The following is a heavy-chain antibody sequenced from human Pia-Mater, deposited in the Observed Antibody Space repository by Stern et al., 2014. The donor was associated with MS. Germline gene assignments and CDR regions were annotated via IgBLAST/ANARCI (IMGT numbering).Heavy chain of an antibody. CDR2: MYYGGSP. D-gene: IGHD2-2*01. CDR1: GYSITSASFS. J-gene: IGHJ5*02. Sequence: QLQLQESGPGLVKPSQTLSLTCSVSGYSITSASFSWTCIRQAPGTGLERHGYMYYGGSPLYNPPLRSRAPISVDPPKHPFSLSLNSVTAADTAVYYCARGRSRVHPPLDPWGQGTLGPVSS. CDR3: ARGRSRVHPPLDP. V-gene: IGHV4-30-2*01.